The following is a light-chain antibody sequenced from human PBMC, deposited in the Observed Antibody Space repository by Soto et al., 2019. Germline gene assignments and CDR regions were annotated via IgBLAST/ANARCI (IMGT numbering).Light chain of an antibody. V-gene: IGKV3-20*01. CDR1: QSVSNSY. CDR2: GAS. J-gene: IGKJ5*01. Sequence: EIVLTQSPGTLSLSPGEGATVSCRASQSVSNSYLAWYQHKPGQAPRLLIYGASSRATGVPVRFSGSGSGTDFTLTISRLEPEDFAVYFCQQYSSSPPITFGQGTRLEIK. CDR3: QQYSSSPPIT.